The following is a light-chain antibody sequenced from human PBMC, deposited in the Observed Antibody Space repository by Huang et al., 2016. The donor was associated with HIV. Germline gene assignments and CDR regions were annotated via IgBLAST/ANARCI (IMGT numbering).Light chain of an antibody. J-gene: IGKJ2*01. CDR2: VAS. Sequence: DIQMTQSPSSLSASVGDRVTITCRASQTISSYLNWYQHKTGKAPKVLIYVASNLQSGVPSRFSGSGSGTDFTLTISSLQPEDFATYYCQQTYNTPYTFGQGTKLEIK. V-gene: IGKV1-39*01. CDR3: QQTYNTPYT. CDR1: QTISSY.